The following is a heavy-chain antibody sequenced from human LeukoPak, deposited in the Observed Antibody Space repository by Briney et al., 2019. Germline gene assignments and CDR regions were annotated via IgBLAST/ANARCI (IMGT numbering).Heavy chain of an antibody. CDR3: AKVGIAVAFDY. CDR2: ISYDGSNK. V-gene: IGHV3-30*18. Sequence: PGRSLRLSCAASGFTFSSYGMHWVRQAPGKGLEWVAVISYDGSNKYYADSVKGRFTISRGNSKNTLYLQMNSLRAEDTAVYYCAKVGIAVAFDYWGQGTLVTVSS. J-gene: IGHJ4*02. CDR1: GFTFSSYG. D-gene: IGHD6-19*01.